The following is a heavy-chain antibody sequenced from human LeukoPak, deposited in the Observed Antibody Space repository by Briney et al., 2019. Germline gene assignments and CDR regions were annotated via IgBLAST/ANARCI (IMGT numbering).Heavy chain of an antibody. CDR1: GYTFTSYG. J-gene: IGHJ5*02. V-gene: IGHV1-18*01. Sequence: ASVKVSCKASGYTFTSYGISWVRQAPGQGLEWVGWISAYNGNTNYAQKLQGRVTMTTDTSTSTAYMELRSLRSDDTDVYYCARANRYYDSSDYMTTWGQGTLVTVSS. CDR3: ARANRYYDSSDYMTT. CDR2: ISAYNGNT. D-gene: IGHD3-22*01.